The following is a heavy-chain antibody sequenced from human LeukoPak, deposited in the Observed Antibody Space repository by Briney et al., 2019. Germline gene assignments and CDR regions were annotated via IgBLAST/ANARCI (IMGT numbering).Heavy chain of an antibody. Sequence: QPGGSLRRSCAASGFTSSSNWMHWVGQAPGKGLVWVSRINSDGSSTDYADSVKGRFTISRDNAKNSLPLQMNNLRAEDTALYYCARDHSPSMYGSVWYDAFDIWGQGTMVTVSS. CDR1: GFTSSSNW. CDR2: INSDGSST. J-gene: IGHJ3*02. CDR3: ARDHSPSMYGSVWYDAFDI. V-gene: IGHV3-74*01. D-gene: IGHD6-19*01.